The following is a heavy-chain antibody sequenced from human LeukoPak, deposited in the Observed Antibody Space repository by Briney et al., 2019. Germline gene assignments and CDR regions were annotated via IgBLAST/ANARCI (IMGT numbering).Heavy chain of an antibody. CDR2: INPSGGST. J-gene: IGHJ4*02. Sequence: GASVKVSCKASGYTFTGYYMHWVRQAPGQGLEWMGIINPSGGSTSYAQKFQGRVTMTRDTSTSTVYMELSSLRSEDTAVYYCARGIGYCSSTSCSLPWYWGQGTLVTVSS. D-gene: IGHD2-2*01. CDR3: ARGIGYCSSTSCSLPWY. V-gene: IGHV1-46*01. CDR1: GYTFTGYY.